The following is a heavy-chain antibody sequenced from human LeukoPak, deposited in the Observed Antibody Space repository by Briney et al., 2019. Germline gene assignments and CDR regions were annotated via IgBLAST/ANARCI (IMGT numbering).Heavy chain of an antibody. Sequence: PSETLSLTCTVSGGSISSSTYYWGWIRQPPGKGLEWIGSIYSSGSTYYNPSLKRRVTISVDTSKNQFSLRLSSVTAEDTAVYYCARSGSGYLRSYFDYWGQGTLVTVSS. CDR1: GGSISSSTYY. J-gene: IGHJ4*02. CDR3: ARSGSGYLRSYFDY. CDR2: IYSSGST. D-gene: IGHD5-12*01. V-gene: IGHV4-39*07.